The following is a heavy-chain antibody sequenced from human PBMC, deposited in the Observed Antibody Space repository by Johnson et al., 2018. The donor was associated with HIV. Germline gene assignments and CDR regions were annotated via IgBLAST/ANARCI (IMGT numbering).Heavy chain of an antibody. V-gene: IGHV3-66*01. D-gene: IGHD3-3*01. CDR1: GFTFGNYA. Sequence: VQLVESGGGLVQPGRSLRLSCTASGFTFGNYAMSWVRQAPGKGLEWVSVIYSGDSTYYADSVKGRFTISRDNSKNTLYLQMNSLRAEDTAVYYCARGYTIGAFDIWGQGTMVTVSS. CDR3: ARGYTIGAFDI. CDR2: IYSGDST. J-gene: IGHJ3*02.